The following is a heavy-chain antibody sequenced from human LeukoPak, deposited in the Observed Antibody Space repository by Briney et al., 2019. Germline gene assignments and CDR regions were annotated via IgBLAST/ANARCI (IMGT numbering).Heavy chain of an antibody. Sequence: PGGSLRLSCAASGFTFDDYGMNWVRQAPGKGLEWVSGINWNGGSTGYADSVKGRFTISRDNAKNSLYLQMNSLRAEDTALYHCARGTLFEAARISMDVWGQGTTVTVSS. V-gene: IGHV3-20*01. CDR1: GFTFDDYG. CDR3: ARGTLFEAARISMDV. CDR2: INWNGGST. J-gene: IGHJ6*02. D-gene: IGHD6-6*01.